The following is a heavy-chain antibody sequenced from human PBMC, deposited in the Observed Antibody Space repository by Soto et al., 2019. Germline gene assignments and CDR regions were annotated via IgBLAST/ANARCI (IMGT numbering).Heavy chain of an antibody. J-gene: IGHJ6*02. CDR3: ERDSSTQNSYYGMDV. Sequence: GGSLRLSCAASGFTFSSYWMHWVRQAPGKGLVWVSRINSDGSSTSYADSVKGRFTISRDNARNTLYLQMNSLRAEDTAVYYWERDSSTQNSYYGMDVWAQGPTVTVS. V-gene: IGHV3-74*01. CDR1: GFTFSSYW. CDR2: INSDGSST. D-gene: IGHD1-1*01.